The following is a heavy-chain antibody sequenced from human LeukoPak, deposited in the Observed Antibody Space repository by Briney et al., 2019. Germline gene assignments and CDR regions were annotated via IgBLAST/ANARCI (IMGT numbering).Heavy chain of an antibody. CDR3: ARLAVGPDY. D-gene: IGHD6-19*01. V-gene: IGHV4-39*01. CDR1: GGSISSSSYY. J-gene: IGHJ4*02. Sequence: MPSETLSLTCTVSGGSISSSSYYWGWIRPPPGKGLEWIGSIYYSGSTYNNPSLKSRVTISVDTSKNQFSLKLSSVTAADTAVYYCARLAVGPDYWGQGTLVTVSS. CDR2: IYYSGST.